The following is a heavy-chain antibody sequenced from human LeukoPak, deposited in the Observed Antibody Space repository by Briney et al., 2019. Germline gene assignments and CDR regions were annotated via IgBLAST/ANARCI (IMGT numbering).Heavy chain of an antibody. CDR3: ARRGYCSGGSCYSFDY. CDR2: IYYSGST. D-gene: IGHD2-15*01. V-gene: IGHV4-59*08. J-gene: IGHJ4*02. CDR1: GGSISSYY. Sequence: SETLSLTCTVSGGSISSYYWSWIRQPPGKGLEWIGYIYYSGSTNYNPSLKSRVTISVDTSKNQFSLKLSSVTAADTAVYYCARRGYCSGGSCYSFDYWGQGTLVTVSS.